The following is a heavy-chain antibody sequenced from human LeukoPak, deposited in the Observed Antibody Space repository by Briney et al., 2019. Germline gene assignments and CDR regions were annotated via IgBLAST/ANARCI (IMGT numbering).Heavy chain of an antibody. J-gene: IGHJ4*02. Sequence: GGSLRLSCTASGFTFSSYAMTWVRQAPGKGLEWISSMSSGSRYIYYADSVRGRFTISRDNAKNSLYLIMNSLRAEDTAIYYCARDRPTGASRVFVVQWGQGTPVIVSS. D-gene: IGHD3-3*01. CDR1: GFTFSSYA. CDR2: MSSGSRYI. V-gene: IGHV3-21*06. CDR3: ARDRPTGASRVFVVQ.